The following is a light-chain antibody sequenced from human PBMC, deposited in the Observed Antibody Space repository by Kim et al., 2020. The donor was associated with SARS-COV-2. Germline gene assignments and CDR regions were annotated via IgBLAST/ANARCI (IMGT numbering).Light chain of an antibody. Sequence: EIVMTQSPATLSVSPGERATLSCRASQSVSSSLAWYQQKPGQAPRLLIYGASTRATGIPATFSGNGSGTEFTLTISSLQSEDFAVYYCQQYNNWPRGTFGQGTKVDIK. V-gene: IGKV3-15*01. J-gene: IGKJ1*01. CDR2: GAS. CDR1: QSVSSS. CDR3: QQYNNWPRGT.